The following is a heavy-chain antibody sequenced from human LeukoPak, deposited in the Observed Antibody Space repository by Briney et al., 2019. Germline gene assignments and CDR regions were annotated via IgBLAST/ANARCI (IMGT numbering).Heavy chain of an antibody. CDR2: ISNDGTAT. V-gene: IGHV3-64*01. D-gene: IGHD3-10*01. J-gene: IGHJ4*02. CDR1: GFTFSRYA. CDR3: ARAVYYYNSGRGGYYFDS. Sequence: GGSLRLSCAASGFTFSRYAMHWFRQAPGKGLEYVSSISNDGTATYYANSVKGRFTISRDNSKNTLGLQMGSLRIEDRAVYHCARAVYYYNSGRGGYYFDSWGRGTLVTVSS.